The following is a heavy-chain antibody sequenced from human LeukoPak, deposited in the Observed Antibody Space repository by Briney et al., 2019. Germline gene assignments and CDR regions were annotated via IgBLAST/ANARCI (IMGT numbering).Heavy chain of an antibody. CDR1: GGSFSGYY. V-gene: IGHV4-34*01. D-gene: IGHD1-7*01. J-gene: IGHJ6*02. CDR2: INHSGST. CDR3: ARDNWNYGSSMDV. Sequence: SETLSLTCTVYGGSFSGYYWSWIRQPPGKGLEWIGEINHSGSTNYNPSLKSRVTISVDTSKNQFSLKLSSVTAADTAVYYCARDNWNYGSSMDVWGQGTTVTVSS.